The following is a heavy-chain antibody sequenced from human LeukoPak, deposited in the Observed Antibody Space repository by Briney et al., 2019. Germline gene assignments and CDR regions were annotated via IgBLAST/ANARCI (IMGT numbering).Heavy chain of an antibody. Sequence: EASVKVSCKASGHTFTSYAMNWVRQAPGQGLEWMGWINTNTGNPTYAQGFTGRFVFSLDTSVSTAYLQISSLKAEDTAVYYCARVRYDFWSGYYPQGYNWFDPWGQGTLVTVSS. D-gene: IGHD3-3*01. V-gene: IGHV7-4-1*02. CDR3: ARVRYDFWSGYYPQGYNWFDP. CDR1: GHTFTSYA. J-gene: IGHJ5*02. CDR2: INTNTGNP.